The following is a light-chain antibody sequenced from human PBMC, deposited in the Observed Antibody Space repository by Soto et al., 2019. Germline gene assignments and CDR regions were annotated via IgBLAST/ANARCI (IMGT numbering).Light chain of an antibody. CDR3: QHYNSYSEA. CDR1: QTISSW. V-gene: IGKV1-5*03. Sequence: DIQLTQSHSTVSGTVGDHVTLTSRASQTISSWLAWYQQKPGKAPKLLIYKASTLKSGVPSRFSGSGSGTEFTLTISSLQPDDFATYYCQHYNSYSEAFGQGTKVDVK. CDR2: KAS. J-gene: IGKJ1*01.